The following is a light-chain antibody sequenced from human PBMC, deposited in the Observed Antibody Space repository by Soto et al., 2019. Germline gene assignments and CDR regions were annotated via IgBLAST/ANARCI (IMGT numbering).Light chain of an antibody. J-gene: IGLJ2*01. V-gene: IGLV1-47*01. Sequence: QSVLTQPPSASGTPGQRVTISCSGSISNIGSNYVYWYQQLPGTVPQLLIYRNSERPSGVPDRFSGSKSGTSASLAISGLRSEDEADYYCAAWDDSLSGVVFGGGTKLTVL. CDR2: RNS. CDR1: ISNIGSNY. CDR3: AAWDDSLSGVV.